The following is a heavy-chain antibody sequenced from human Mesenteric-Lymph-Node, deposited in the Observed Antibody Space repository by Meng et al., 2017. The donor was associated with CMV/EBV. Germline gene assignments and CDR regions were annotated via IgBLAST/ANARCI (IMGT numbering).Heavy chain of an antibody. CDR2: ISYDGSNK. CDR3: ARDNGFDY. CDR1: GFTFSSYA. V-gene: IGHV3-30-3*01. D-gene: IGHD2-8*01. Sequence: GESLKISCAASGFTFSSYAMHWVRQAPGKGLEWVAVISYDGSNKYYADSVKGRFTISRDNSKNTLYLQMNSLRAEDTAFYYCARDNGFDYWGQGTLVTVSS. J-gene: IGHJ4*02.